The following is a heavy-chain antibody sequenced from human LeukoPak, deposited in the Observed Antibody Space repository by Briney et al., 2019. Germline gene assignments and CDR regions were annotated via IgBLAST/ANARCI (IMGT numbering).Heavy chain of an antibody. D-gene: IGHD1-26*01. Sequence: ASVKVSCKASGYTFTSYGISWVRQAPGQGLEWMGWISAYNGNTNYAQKLQGRVTMTTDTSTSTAYMELRSLRSEDTAVYYCARSVGAGIRDYFDYWGQGTLVTVSS. V-gene: IGHV1-18*01. CDR1: GYTFTSYG. J-gene: IGHJ4*02. CDR3: ARSVGAGIRDYFDY. CDR2: ISAYNGNT.